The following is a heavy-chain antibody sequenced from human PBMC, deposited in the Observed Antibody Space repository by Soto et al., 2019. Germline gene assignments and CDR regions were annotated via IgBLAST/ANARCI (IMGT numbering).Heavy chain of an antibody. CDR2: IVPMFGTA. J-gene: IGHJ5*02. V-gene: IGHV1-69*12. D-gene: IGHD3-3*01. Sequence: QVQLVQSGAEVKKPGSSVNVSCKTSGGTFGNSAVTWVRQAPGQGLEWLGGIVPMFGTANYAQKFQGRVTITADDSTSTAYMELSSLNTDDTAVYYCARDGDPQSAFWSGPLGGGRFDPWGQGTLVTVSS. CDR3: ARDGDPQSAFWSGPLGGGRFDP. CDR1: GGTFGNSA.